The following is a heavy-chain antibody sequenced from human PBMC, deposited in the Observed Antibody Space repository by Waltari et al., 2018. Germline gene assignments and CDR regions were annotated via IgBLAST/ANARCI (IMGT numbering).Heavy chain of an antibody. J-gene: IGHJ3*02. V-gene: IGHV5-51*03. CDR3: ARPSYYDSSGYYEAIFGAFDI. CDR1: GYSFTSYW. D-gene: IGHD3-22*01. Sequence: EVQLVQSGAEVKKPGESLKISCKGSGYSFTSYWIGWVRQMPGKGLEWMGIIYPGDSDTRYSPSFQGQVTISADKSISTAYLQWSSLKASDTAMYYGARPSYYDSSGYYEAIFGAFDIWGQGTMVTVSS. CDR2: IYPGDSDT.